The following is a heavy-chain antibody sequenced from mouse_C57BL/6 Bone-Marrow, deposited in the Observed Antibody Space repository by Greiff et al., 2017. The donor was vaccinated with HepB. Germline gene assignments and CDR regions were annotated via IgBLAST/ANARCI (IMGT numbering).Heavy chain of an antibody. V-gene: IGHV5-9*01. CDR2: ISGGGGNT. Sequence: EVQVVESGGGLVKPGGSLKLSCAASGFTFSSYTMSWVRQTPEKRLEWVATISGGGGNTYYPDSVKGRFTISRDNAKNTLYLQMSSLRSEDTALYYCARPYLFITTVVAPDWYFDVWGTGTTVTVSS. CDR3: ARPYLFITTVVAPDWYFDV. CDR1: GFTFSSYT. J-gene: IGHJ1*03. D-gene: IGHD1-1*01.